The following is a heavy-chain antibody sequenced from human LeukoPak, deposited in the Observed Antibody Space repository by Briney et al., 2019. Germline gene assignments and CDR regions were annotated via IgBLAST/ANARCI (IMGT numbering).Heavy chain of an antibody. J-gene: IGHJ5*02. CDR2: INPNSGGT. V-gene: IGHV1-2*02. D-gene: IGHD2-8*01. Sequence: WASVKVSCKASGYTFTGYYMHWVRQAPGQGLEWMGWINPNSGGTHYAQKFQGRVTMTRDTSISTAYMELSRLRSDDTAVYYCARDPGEIVLMVYAIPQMVTAAPFDPWGQGTLVTVSS. CDR1: GYTFTGYY. CDR3: ARDPGEIVLMVYAIPQMVTAAPFDP.